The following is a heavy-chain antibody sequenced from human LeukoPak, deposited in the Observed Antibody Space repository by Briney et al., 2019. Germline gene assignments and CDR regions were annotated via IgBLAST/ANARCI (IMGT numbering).Heavy chain of an antibody. CDR3: ARTTGSRGFDP. CDR1: GGSNSSYY. V-gene: IGHV4-59*01. CDR2: IYYSGST. J-gene: IGHJ5*02. D-gene: IGHD3-9*01. Sequence: SETLSLTCTVSGGSNSSYYWSWIRQPPGKGLEWIGYIYYSGSTNYNPSLKSRVTISVDTSKNQFSLKLSSVTAADTAVYYCARTTGSRGFDPWGQGTLVTVSS.